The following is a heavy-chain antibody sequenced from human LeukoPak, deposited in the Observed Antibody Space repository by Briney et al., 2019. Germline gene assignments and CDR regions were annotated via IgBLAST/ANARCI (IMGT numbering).Heavy chain of an antibody. J-gene: IGHJ4*02. CDR1: GYTFTSYY. V-gene: IGHV1-46*01. D-gene: IGHD5-18*01. CDR3: ARPSTRGYSYEYFDY. Sequence: GASVKVSCKASGYTFTSYYMHWVRQAPGQGLEWMGIINPSGGSTSYAQKFQGRVTMTRDTSTSTVYMELGSLRSEDTAVYYCARPSTRGYSYEYFDYWGQGTLVTVSS. CDR2: INPSGGST.